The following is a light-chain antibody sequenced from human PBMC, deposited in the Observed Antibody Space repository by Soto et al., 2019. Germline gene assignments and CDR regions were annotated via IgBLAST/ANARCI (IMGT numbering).Light chain of an antibody. CDR3: GADHGSGSNFVYV. CDR2: VGTGGIVG. CDR1: SGYSNYK. J-gene: IGLJ1*01. V-gene: IGLV9-49*01. Sequence: VLTQPPSASASLGASVTLTYTLSSGYSNYKVDWYQQRPGKGPRFVMRVGTGGIVGSKGDGIPDRFSVLGSGLNRYLTIKNIQEEDESDYHCGADHGSGSNFVYVFGTGTKLTVL.